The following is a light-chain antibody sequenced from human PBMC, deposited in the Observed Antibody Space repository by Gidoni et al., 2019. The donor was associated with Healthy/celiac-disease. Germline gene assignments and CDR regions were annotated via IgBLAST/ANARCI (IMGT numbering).Light chain of an antibody. CDR2: GAS. CDR3: QQYGSSPLT. Sequence: EIVFTQSPGTLSLSPGERATLSCRASQSVSSSYLAWYQQKPGQAPRLLIYGASSRATGIPDRFSGSGSGTDLTLTISRLEPEDIAVYYCQQYGSSPLTFGGGTKVEIK. V-gene: IGKV3-20*01. J-gene: IGKJ4*01. CDR1: QSVSSSY.